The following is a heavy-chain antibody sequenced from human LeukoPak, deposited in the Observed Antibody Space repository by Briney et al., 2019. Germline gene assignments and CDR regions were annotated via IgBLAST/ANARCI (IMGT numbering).Heavy chain of an antibody. CDR3: ARWLQAVAGTYYYYMDV. CDR2: IYPGDSDT. CDR1: GYSFTSYW. D-gene: IGHD6-19*01. Sequence: GESLKISCKGSGYSFTSYWIGWVRQMPGKGLEWMGIIYPGDSDTRYSPSFQGQVTISADKSISTAYLQWSSLKASDTAMYYCARWLQAVAGTYYYYMDVWGKGTTVTISS. V-gene: IGHV5-51*01. J-gene: IGHJ6*03.